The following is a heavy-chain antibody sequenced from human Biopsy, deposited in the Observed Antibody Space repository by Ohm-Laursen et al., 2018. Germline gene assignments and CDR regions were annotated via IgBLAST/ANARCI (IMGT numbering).Heavy chain of an antibody. J-gene: IGHJ6*02. CDR2: IWYNGTNK. D-gene: IGHD3-16*01. Sequence: SLRLSCSASGFSFSDYGMHWVRQAPGRGLEWVAVIWYNGTNKYYAESVEGRFTISRDNSKNMVYLQMGSLTVEDTAVYYCAKVHDSGYYYYSMDVWGQGTTVTVSS. V-gene: IGHV3-33*06. CDR1: GFSFSDYG. CDR3: AKVHDSGYYYYSMDV.